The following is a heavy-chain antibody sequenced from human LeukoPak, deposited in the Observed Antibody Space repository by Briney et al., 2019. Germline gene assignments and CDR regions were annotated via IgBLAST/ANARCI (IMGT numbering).Heavy chain of an antibody. D-gene: IGHD6-19*01. J-gene: IGHJ4*02. CDR3: AKDDISSGWSVDY. CDR2: ISWNSGSI. V-gene: IGHV3-9*01. Sequence: PGRSLRLSCAASGFTFDDYAIHWVRQAPGKGLEWDSGISWNSGSIGYADSVKGRFTISRDNAKNSLYLQMNSLRAEDTALYYCAKDDISSGWSVDYWGQGTLVTVSS. CDR1: GFTFDDYA.